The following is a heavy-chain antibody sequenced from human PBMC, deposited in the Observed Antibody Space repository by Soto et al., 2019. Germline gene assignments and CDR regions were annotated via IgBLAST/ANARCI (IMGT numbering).Heavy chain of an antibody. CDR1: GFTFSTYG. J-gene: IGHJ4*02. CDR3: AKDISFDTSDYNY. CDR2: LSGDGTTT. D-gene: IGHD3-22*01. Sequence: EVQLLESGGGLVQPGGSLRLSCTASGFTFSTYGMSWVRQAPGKGLEWVSSLSGDGTTTYYIDSVKGRFTISRDNSRNTLSLQMNSLRTEDTYIYYCAKDISFDTSDYNYWGQGILVAVSS. V-gene: IGHV3-23*01.